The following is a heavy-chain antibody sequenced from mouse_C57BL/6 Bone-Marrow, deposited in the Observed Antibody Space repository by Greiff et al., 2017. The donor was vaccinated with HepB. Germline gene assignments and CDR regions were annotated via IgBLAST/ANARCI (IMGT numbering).Heavy chain of an antibody. D-gene: IGHD2-5*01. CDR1: GYTFTSYW. Sequence: QVQLQQPGAELVKPGASVKLSCKASGYTFTSYWMHWVKQRPGQGLEWIGMIHPNSGSTNYNEKFKSKATLTVDKSSSTAYMQLSSLTSEDSAVYYCARRAYYSNYSAMDYWGQGTSVTVSS. CDR2: IHPNSGST. CDR3: ARRAYYSNYSAMDY. V-gene: IGHV1-64*01. J-gene: IGHJ4*01.